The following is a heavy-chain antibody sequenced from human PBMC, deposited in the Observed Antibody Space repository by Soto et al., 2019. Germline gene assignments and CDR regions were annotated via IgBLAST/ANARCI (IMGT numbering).Heavy chain of an antibody. CDR3: VYGSGSYYDYYYYIDV. CDR2: IIPILGIA. J-gene: IGHJ6*03. V-gene: IGHV1-69*02. Sequence: ASVKVSCKASGGTFSSYTISWVRQAPGQGLEWMGRIIPILGIANYAQKFQGRVTITADKSTSTAYMELSSLRSEDTAVYYCVYGSGSYYDYYYYIDVRAKRTTVTVSS. D-gene: IGHD3-10*01. CDR1: GGTFSSYT.